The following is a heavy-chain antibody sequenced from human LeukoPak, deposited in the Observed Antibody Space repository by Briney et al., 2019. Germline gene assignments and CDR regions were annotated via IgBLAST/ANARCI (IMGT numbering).Heavy chain of an antibody. J-gene: IGHJ4*02. V-gene: IGHV3-21*01. CDR2: ISSSSSYI. CDR1: GFTFSSYS. CDR3: AREPYYDFWSGPDF. Sequence: GGSLRLSCAASGFTFSSYSMNWVRQARGKGLEWVSSISSSSSYIYYADSVKGRFTISRDNAKTSLYLQMNSLRAEDTAVYYCAREPYYDFWSGPDFWGQGTLVTVSS. D-gene: IGHD3-3*01.